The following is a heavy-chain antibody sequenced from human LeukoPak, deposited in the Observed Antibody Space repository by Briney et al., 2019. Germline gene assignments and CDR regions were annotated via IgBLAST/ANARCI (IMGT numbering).Heavy chain of an antibody. V-gene: IGHV3-15*01. CDR2: SKSKSDGGTT. D-gene: IGHD2-21*02. CDR3: TTFSPEHIVVVAAEYYHYGMDV. CDR1: GFTFSDAW. J-gene: IGHJ6*02. Sequence: GGSLRLSCAASGFTFSDAWMTWVRRAPGKGLEWVGRSKSKSDGGTTGYAAPVKGRFTILRDDSKNTLYLQMNSLKTEDTAVYFCTTFSPEHIVVVAAEYYHYGMDVWGQGTTVTVSS.